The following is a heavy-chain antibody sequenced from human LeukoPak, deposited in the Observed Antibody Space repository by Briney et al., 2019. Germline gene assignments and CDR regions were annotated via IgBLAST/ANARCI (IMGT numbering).Heavy chain of an antibody. CDR2: IYYSGST. V-gene: IGHV4-59*01. Sequence: SETLSLTCTVSGGSISSYYWSWIRQPPGKGLEWIGYIYYSGSTNYNPSLKSRVTISVDTSKNQFSLKLSSVTAADTAVYYCARFGRYSDDIVVVPAASTFDPWGQGTLVTVSS. CDR3: ARFGRYSDDIVVVPAASTFDP. J-gene: IGHJ5*02. CDR1: GGSISSYY. D-gene: IGHD2-2*01.